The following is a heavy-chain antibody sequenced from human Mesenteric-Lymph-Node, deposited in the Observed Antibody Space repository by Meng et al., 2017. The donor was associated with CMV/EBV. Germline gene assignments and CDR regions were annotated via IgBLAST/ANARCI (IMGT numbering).Heavy chain of an antibody. Sequence: SGYTFTTYAINWVRQAPGQGLEWMGWINTKTGNPTYAPGFTGQFVFSLDTSVNTAYLQISSLKAEDTAVYYCARDPLSSTSWNFDYWGQGTLVTVSS. CDR1: GYTFTTYA. CDR3: ARDPLSSTSWNFDY. J-gene: IGHJ4*02. D-gene: IGHD6-13*01. CDR2: INTKTGNP. V-gene: IGHV7-4-1*02.